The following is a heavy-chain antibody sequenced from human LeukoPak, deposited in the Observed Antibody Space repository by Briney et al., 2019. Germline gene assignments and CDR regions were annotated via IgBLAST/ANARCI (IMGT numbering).Heavy chain of an antibody. D-gene: IGHD2-15*01. CDR1: GFTFSSYW. CDR2: ISGSGGST. CDR3: AKLSCSGGSCAEFY. V-gene: IGHV3-23*01. J-gene: IGHJ4*02. Sequence: GGSLRLSCAASGFTFSSYWMHWVRQAPGKGLEWVSAISGSGGSTYYADSVKGRFTISRDNSKNTLYLQMNSLRAEDTAVYYCAKLSCSGGSCAEFYWGQGTLVTVSS.